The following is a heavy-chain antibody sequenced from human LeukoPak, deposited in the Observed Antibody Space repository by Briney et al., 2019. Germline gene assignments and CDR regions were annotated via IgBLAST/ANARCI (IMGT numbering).Heavy chain of an antibody. J-gene: IGHJ3*02. CDR2: IIPIFGKA. D-gene: IGHD3-22*01. CDR1: GGTFRNYA. V-gene: IGHV1-69*13. Sequence: ASVKVSCKASGGTFRNYAISWVRQAPGQGLEWMGGIIPIFGKANYAQKFQGRVTITADESTSTAYMELSSLRSEDTAVYYCARDLIVVAPAAFDIWGQGTMVTVSS. CDR3: ARDLIVVAPAAFDI.